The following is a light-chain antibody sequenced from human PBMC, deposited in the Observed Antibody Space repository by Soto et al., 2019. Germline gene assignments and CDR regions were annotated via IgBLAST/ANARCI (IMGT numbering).Light chain of an antibody. CDR3: QQYGSSPWT. CDR1: QSVSSNC. Sequence: EIVLTQSPGTLSLSPGERATLSCRASQSVSSNCLAWYHQKPGQAPRLLIYGASSRATGIPDRFSGSGSGTDFTLTISSLEPEDFAVYFCQQYGSSPWTFGQGTKVDIK. CDR2: GAS. V-gene: IGKV3-20*01. J-gene: IGKJ1*01.